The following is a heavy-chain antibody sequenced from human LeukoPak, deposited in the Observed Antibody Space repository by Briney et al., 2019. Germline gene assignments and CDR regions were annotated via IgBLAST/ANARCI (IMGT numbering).Heavy chain of an antibody. CDR2: LSYTGKT. CDR1: GASVSSSH. Sequence: SETLSLTCVVSGASVSSSHWKWIRQFPGKGLEWIGCLSYTGKTDYNPSLTSRVTISVDTSKNQVSLKLRSVTAAATAVYYCSEGYFEPFDHWGQGTLVTVSS. CDR3: SEGYFEPFDH. V-gene: IGHV4-59*02. D-gene: IGHD2/OR15-2a*01. J-gene: IGHJ4*02.